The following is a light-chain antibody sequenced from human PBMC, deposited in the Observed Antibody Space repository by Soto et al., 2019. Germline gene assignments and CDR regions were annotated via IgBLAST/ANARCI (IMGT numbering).Light chain of an antibody. CDR2: GAS. V-gene: IGKV3D-7*01. CDR3: QQDYTLPYS. J-gene: IGKJ2*01. Sequence: EIVMTQSPATLSLSPGERATLSCRASQILSSSYLSWYQQRPGQAPRLLIYGASSRATGIPARFSGSGSGTDFTLTISSLQPEDFAVYYCQQDYTLPYSCGQGTKLEIK. CDR1: QILSSSY.